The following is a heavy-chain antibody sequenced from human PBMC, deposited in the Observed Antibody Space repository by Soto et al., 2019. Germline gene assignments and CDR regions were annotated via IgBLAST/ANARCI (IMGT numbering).Heavy chain of an antibody. V-gene: IGHV3-49*04. D-gene: IGHD5-18*01. J-gene: IGHJ6*02. CDR3: TRCGIQLWLDYYYGMDV. Sequence: EVQLVESGGGLVQPGRSLRLSCTASGFTFGDYAMSWVRQAPGKGLEWVGFIRSKAYGGTTEYAPSVKGRFTMSRDDLKSIAYLQMNSLKTEDTAVYYCTRCGIQLWLDYYYGMDVWGQGTTVTVSS. CDR1: GFTFGDYA. CDR2: IRSKAYGGTT.